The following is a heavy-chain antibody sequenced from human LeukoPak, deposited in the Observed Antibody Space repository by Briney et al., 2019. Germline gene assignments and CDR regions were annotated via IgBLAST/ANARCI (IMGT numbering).Heavy chain of an antibody. J-gene: IGHJ4*02. CDR1: GFTFSSYN. Sequence: GGSLRLSCAASGFTFSSYNMNWVRQAPGKGLEWVSYITSSSSTIYYADSVKSRFTISRDNAKNSLYLQMNSLRDEDTAVYYCAREYSSSSGSVSDYWGQGTLVTVSS. CDR3: AREYSSSSGSVSDY. CDR2: ITSSSSTI. D-gene: IGHD6-6*01. V-gene: IGHV3-48*02.